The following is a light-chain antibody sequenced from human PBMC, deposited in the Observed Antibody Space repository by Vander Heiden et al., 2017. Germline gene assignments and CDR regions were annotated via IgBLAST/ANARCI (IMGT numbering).Light chain of an antibody. CDR2: EVS. Sequence: QSALTQPPSASGSPGRSVTISRTGTSSDVGRYTYVSWAQQHPGKPPKLMIYEVSNRPSGVPHRFSGSKPGNTASLTVSAHQGEEEADYYCSSYAGSNNFVFGTGTKVTVL. CDR1: SSDVGRYTY. CDR3: SSYAGSNNFV. V-gene: IGLV2-8*01. J-gene: IGLJ1*01.